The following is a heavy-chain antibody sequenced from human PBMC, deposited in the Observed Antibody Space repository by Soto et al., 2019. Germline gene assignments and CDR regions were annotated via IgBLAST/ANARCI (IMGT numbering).Heavy chain of an antibody. D-gene: IGHD2-21*01. CDR1: GDSISRGGYY. Sequence: QVQLQESGPGLVKPSQTLSLTCTVSGDSISRGGYYWNWLRQHPRKGLEWIGYIYHSGSTIYKPPLKSRGTISVDTSKNGLPLELISVTAADTAVYYCPSDGAGAYGLGWFDPWGQGILVTVSS. CDR2: IYHSGST. CDR3: PSDGAGAYGLGWFDP. J-gene: IGHJ5*02. V-gene: IGHV4-31*03.